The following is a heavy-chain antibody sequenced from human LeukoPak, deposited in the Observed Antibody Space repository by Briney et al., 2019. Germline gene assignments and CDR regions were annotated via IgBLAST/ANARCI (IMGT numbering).Heavy chain of an antibody. V-gene: IGHV4-39*01. J-gene: IGHJ3*02. CDR2: MYYSGST. CDR3: ARSIMTTIRDAFDI. CDR1: GGSISSRSYY. Sequence: PSETLSLTCTVSGGSISSRSYYWGWIRQPPGKGLEWIGSMYYSGSTYYNPSLKSRVTISVDTSKKQFSLKLTPVTAADTAVYYCARSIMTTIRDAFDIWGQGTMVTVSS. D-gene: IGHD3-16*01.